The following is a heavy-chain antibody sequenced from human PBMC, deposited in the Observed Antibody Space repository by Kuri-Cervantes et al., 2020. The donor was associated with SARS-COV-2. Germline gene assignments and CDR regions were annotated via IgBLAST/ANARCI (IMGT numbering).Heavy chain of an antibody. CDR3: ASRGLLLRAHYYYMDV. D-gene: IGHD2-2*01. Sequence: ASVKVSCKASGYTFTSYGISWVRQAPGQGLEWMGIINPSGGSTSYAQKFQGRVTMTRDTSISTAYMELSRLRSDDTAVYYCASRGLLLRAHYYYMDVWGKGTTVTVSS. CDR1: GYTFTSYG. CDR2: INPSGGST. V-gene: IGHV1-46*01. J-gene: IGHJ6*03.